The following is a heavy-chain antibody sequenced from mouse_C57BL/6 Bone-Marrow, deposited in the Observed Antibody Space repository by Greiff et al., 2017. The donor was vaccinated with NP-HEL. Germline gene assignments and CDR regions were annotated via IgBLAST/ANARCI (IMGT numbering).Heavy chain of an antibody. J-gene: IGHJ4*01. V-gene: IGHV14-3*01. Sequence: VQLQQSVAALVRPGASVKLSCTASGFNIKNTYMHWVKQRPEQGLEWIGRIDPANGNNRYATQFQDKASITADISSNTADRQLSSLTSEDTAIYDCASECYAMDYWGQGTSVTVSS. CDR2: IDPANGNN. CDR3: ASECYAMDY. CDR1: GFNIKNTY.